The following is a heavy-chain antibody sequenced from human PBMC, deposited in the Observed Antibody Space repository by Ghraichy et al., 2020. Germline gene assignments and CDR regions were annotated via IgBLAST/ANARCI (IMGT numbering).Heavy chain of an antibody. Sequence: SETLSLTCTVSGGSISSSSYYWGWIRQPPGKGLEWIGSIYYSGSTYYNPSLKSRVTISVDTSKNQFSLKLSSVTAADTAVYYCARHGTVGATPDYWGQGTLVTVSS. CDR2: IYYSGST. CDR1: GGSISSSSYY. CDR3: ARHGTVGATPDY. V-gene: IGHV4-39*01. J-gene: IGHJ4*02. D-gene: IGHD1-26*01.